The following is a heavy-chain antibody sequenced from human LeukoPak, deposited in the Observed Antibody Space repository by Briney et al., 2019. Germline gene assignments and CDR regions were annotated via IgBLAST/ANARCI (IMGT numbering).Heavy chain of an antibody. CDR2: INSDGSTT. D-gene: IGHD1-1*01. J-gene: IGHJ6*02. Sequence: GGSLRLSCAASGFTFSSYWMHWVRQGPGKGLVWVSRINSDGSTTIYADSVKGRFTISRDNAKNTLYLQMNSLRAEDTAVYYCARALERTRSYYYYGMDVWGQGTTVTVSS. V-gene: IGHV3-74*01. CDR3: ARALERTRSYYYYGMDV. CDR1: GFTFSSYW.